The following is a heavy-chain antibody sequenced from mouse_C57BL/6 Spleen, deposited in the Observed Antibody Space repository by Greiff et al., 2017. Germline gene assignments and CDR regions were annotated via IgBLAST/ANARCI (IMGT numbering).Heavy chain of an antibody. CDR3: ARSVTTVPYYFDY. D-gene: IGHD1-1*01. V-gene: IGHV1-4*01. J-gene: IGHJ2*01. CDR2: IHPSSGYT. CDR1: GYTFTSYT. Sequence: QVQLQQSGAELARPGASVKMSCKASGYTFTSYTMHWVKQRPGQGLEWIGYIHPSSGYTKYNQKFKDKATLTAEKSSSTAYMQLSRLTSEDSAVDYCARSVTTVPYYFDYWGQGTTLTVSS.